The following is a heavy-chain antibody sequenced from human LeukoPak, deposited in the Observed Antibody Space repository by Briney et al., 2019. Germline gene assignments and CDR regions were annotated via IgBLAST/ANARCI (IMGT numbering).Heavy chain of an antibody. D-gene: IGHD3-3*01. J-gene: IGHJ4*02. CDR1: GFSLSTSGVG. CDR2: IYWNDDK. V-gene: IGHV2-5*01. Sequence: SGPTLVNPTQTLTLTCTFSGFSLSTSGVGVGWIRQPPVKALEWLALIYWNDDKRYSPSLKSRLTITKDTSKNQVVLTMTNMDPVDTATYYCAHRRSNDFWSGYYFDYWGQGTLVTVSS. CDR3: AHRRSNDFWSGYYFDY.